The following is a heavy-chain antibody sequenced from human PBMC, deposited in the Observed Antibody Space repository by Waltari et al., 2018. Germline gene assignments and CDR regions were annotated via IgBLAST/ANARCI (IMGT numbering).Heavy chain of an antibody. CDR2: FNPILCAP. Sequence: QVQLVQSGAEVKKPGSSVKVSCKASGGTFSSYAISWVRQAPGQGLEWMGGFNPILCAPNSPLKVQAVFTITADESTRPAYMELGSLRSEDTAVYYCARTFQDYYDSSGYPYYFDYWGQGTLVTVPS. J-gene: IGHJ4*02. CDR1: GGTFSSYA. CDR3: ARTFQDYYDSSGYPYYFDY. V-gene: IGHV1-69*01. D-gene: IGHD3-22*01.